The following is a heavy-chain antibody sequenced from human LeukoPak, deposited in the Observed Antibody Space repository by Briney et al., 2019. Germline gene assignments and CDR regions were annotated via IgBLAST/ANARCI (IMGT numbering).Heavy chain of an antibody. CDR1: GGSFSGYY. J-gene: IGHJ4*02. D-gene: IGHD3-10*01. CDR2: INHSGST. CDR3: ASYARPSGSGSYYDPTFDY. Sequence: TASETLSLTCAVYGGSFSGYYWSWIHQPPGKGLEWIGEINHSGSTNYNPSLKSRVTISVDTSKNQFSLELGSVTAADTAVYYCASYARPSGSGSYYDPTFDYWGQGTLVTVSS. V-gene: IGHV4-34*01.